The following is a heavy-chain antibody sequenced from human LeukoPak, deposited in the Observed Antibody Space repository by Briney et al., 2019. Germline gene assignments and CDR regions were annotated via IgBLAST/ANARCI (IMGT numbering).Heavy chain of an antibody. Sequence: GESLKISCKGSGYSFTSYWIGWVRQMPGKGLGWMGIIYPGDSDTRYSPSFQGHVTISADKSISTAYLQWSSLKASDTAMYYCARQGYCSSSSCSTRDDAFDIWGQGTMVTVSS. CDR1: GYSFTSYW. CDR2: IYPGDSDT. J-gene: IGHJ3*02. V-gene: IGHV5-51*01. D-gene: IGHD2-2*02. CDR3: ARQGYCSSSSCSTRDDAFDI.